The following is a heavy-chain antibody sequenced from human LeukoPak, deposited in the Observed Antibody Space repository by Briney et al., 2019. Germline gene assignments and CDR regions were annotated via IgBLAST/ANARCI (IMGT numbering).Heavy chain of an antibody. CDR2: IYHSGSS. CDR3: AREWDNWNAGAFDI. D-gene: IGHD1-20*01. J-gene: IGHJ3*02. Sequence: SETLSLTCTVSGYSISSGYYWGWIRQPPGKGLAWIGSIYHSGSSYYNPSLKSRVTISVDTSKNQFSLKLSSVTAADPAVYYCAREWDNWNAGAFDIWGQGTMVTVSS. V-gene: IGHV4-38-2*02. CDR1: GYSISSGYY.